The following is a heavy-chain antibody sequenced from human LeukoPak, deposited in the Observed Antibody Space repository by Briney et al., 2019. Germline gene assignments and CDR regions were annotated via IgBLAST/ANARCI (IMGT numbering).Heavy chain of an antibody. D-gene: IGHD1-26*01. CDR2: INFSGNST. CDR3: ARGGSPPEALGDAFDI. Sequence: PGGSLRLSCAASGFPFSSHAMTWVRQAPGKGLEWVSTINFSGNSTSNADSVKGRFTISRDNSKNTLYLQMNSLRAEDTAVYYCARGGSPPEALGDAFDIWGQGTMVTVSS. J-gene: IGHJ3*02. V-gene: IGHV3-23*01. CDR1: GFPFSSHA.